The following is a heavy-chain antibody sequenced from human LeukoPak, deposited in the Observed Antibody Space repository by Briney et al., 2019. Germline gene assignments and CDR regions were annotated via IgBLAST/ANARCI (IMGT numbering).Heavy chain of an antibody. D-gene: IGHD1-14*01. Sequence: GGSLRLSCAASGFTFSSYAMHWVRQAPGKGLEWVAVISYDGSNKYYADSVKGRFTISRDNSKNTLYLQMNSLRAEDTAMYYCARAGIDYLDYWGQGTLVTVSS. J-gene: IGHJ4*02. V-gene: IGHV3-30-3*01. CDR2: ISYDGSNK. CDR3: ARAGIDYLDY. CDR1: GFTFSSYA.